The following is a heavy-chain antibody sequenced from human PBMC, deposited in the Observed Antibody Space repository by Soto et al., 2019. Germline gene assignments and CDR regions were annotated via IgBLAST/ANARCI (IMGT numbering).Heavy chain of an antibody. J-gene: IGHJ5*02. CDR1: GFSLSTSGVG. Sequence: QITLKESGPTLVKPTQTLTLTCTFSGFSLSTSGVGVGWIRQPPGKALEWLALIYWNDDKRYSTSLKSRITITRDTSKNQVVLTMTNMDPVDTATYYCAHYYDFWSGYQLYNWFDPWGQGTLVTVSS. V-gene: IGHV2-5*01. CDR3: AHYYDFWSGYQLYNWFDP. D-gene: IGHD3-3*01. CDR2: IYWNDDK.